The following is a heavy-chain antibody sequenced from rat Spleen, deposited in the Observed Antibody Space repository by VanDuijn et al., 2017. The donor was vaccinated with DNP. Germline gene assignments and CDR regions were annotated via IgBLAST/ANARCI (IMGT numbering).Heavy chain of an antibody. CDR3: NRDDGSGYFDY. CDR2: IWGHGNA. V-gene: IGHV2-13*01. J-gene: IGHJ2*01. Sequence: QVQLKESGPGLVKPSLTLSLTCTVSGFSLSSYHVSWVRQPPGKGPEWMGIIWGHGNADYNSALKSRLSISRDTSKSQVFLKMNSLQTDDTGTYYCNRDDGSGYFDYWGQGVMVTVSS. CDR1: GFSLSSYH. D-gene: IGHD4-3*01.